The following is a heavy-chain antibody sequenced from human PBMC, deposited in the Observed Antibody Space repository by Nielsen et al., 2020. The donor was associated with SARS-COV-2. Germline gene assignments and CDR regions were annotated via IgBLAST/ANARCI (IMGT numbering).Heavy chain of an antibody. Sequence: GESLKISCAASGFTFSSYAMHWVRQAPGKGLEWVAVISYDGSNKYYADSVKGRFTISRDNSKNTLYLQMNSLRAEDTAVYYCARGGDYCSGGSCYLYYYYGMDVWGQGTTVTVSS. CDR3: ARGGDYCSGGSCYLYYYYGMDV. V-gene: IGHV3-30-3*01. D-gene: IGHD2-15*01. CDR2: ISYDGSNK. CDR1: GFTFSSYA. J-gene: IGHJ6*02.